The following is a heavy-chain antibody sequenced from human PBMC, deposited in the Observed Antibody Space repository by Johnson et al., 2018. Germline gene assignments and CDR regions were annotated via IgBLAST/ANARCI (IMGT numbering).Heavy chain of an antibody. CDR2: ISWNSGNI. CDR3: AGGGLMGATTGMNV. Sequence: EVQLVESGGGLVQPGRSXRLSCAASGFTFDDYAMHWVRQAPGKGLEWVSGISWNSGNIGYAESVKGRFTISRDNAQNPLYLQKNSRRTEATAVYYSAGGGLMGATTGMNVWGQGTTVTVSS. J-gene: IGHJ6*02. CDR1: GFTFDDYA. V-gene: IGHV3-9*01. D-gene: IGHD1-26*01.